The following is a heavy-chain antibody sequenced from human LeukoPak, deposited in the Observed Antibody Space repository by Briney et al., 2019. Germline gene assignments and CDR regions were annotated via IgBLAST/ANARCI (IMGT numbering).Heavy chain of an antibody. CDR2: INHSGST. Sequence: SETLSLTCTVSGGSISSYYWSWIRQPPGKGLEWIGEINHSGSTNYNPSLKSRVTISVDTSKNQFSLKLSSVTAADTAVYYCASNKTPEGFDYWGQGTLVTVSS. J-gene: IGHJ4*02. CDR1: GGSISSYY. CDR3: ASNKTPEGFDY. V-gene: IGHV4-34*01.